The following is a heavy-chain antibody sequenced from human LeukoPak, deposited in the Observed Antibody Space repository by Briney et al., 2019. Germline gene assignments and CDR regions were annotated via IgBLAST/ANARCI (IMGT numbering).Heavy chain of an antibody. CDR1: GFAFSINE. D-gene: IGHD6-13*01. V-gene: IGHV3-48*03. J-gene: IGHJ3*02. Sequence: GGSLRLSCTASGFAFSINEMDWLRQAPGKGLEWVSYISSSGSYIQYAESVKGRFTISRDNAEKSLFLQMNSLRDEDTAVYYCARDPGYSSTGVDAFDIWGRGTMVTVSS. CDR3: ARDPGYSSTGVDAFDI. CDR2: ISSSGSYI.